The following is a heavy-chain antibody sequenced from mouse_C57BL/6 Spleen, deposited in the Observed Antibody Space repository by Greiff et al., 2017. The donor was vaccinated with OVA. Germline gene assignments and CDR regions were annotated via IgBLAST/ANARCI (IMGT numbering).Heavy chain of an antibody. CDR3: AKNTYYAMDY. V-gene: IGHV2-4*01. Sequence: VQVVESGPGLVQPSQSLSITCTVSGFSLTSYGVHWVRQPPGKGLEWLGVIWSGGSTDYNAAFISRLSISKDNSKSQVFFKMNSLQADDTAIYYCAKNTYYAMDYWGQGTSVTVSS. CDR2: IWSGGST. CDR1: GFSLTSYG. J-gene: IGHJ4*01.